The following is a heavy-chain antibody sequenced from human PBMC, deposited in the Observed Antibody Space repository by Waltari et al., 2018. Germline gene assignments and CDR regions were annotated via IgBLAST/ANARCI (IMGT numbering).Heavy chain of an antibody. V-gene: IGHV4-39*02. CDR3: ATYIGASIGTAAFDV. Sequence: QLQLQESGPGLGKASETLSLTCIVSGGSITSNRHYWAWIRQPPGQGLEWIGTMSYNGATYSSPSLKSRVTLSRDTSKNHLSLKLGSVTAADTAVYYCATYIGASIGTAAFDVWGQGTMVTVSS. J-gene: IGHJ3*01. D-gene: IGHD5-12*01. CDR1: GGSITSNRHY. CDR2: MSYNGAT.